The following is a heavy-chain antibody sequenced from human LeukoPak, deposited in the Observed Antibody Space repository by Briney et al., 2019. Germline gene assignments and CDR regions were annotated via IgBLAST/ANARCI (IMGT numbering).Heavy chain of an antibody. Sequence: GGSLRLSCAASGFSFSSYGMHWVRQAPGKGLERVALIWYDGSNKYYADSVKRRLTISRDNSMNTLYLQMNSLRAEDTAVYYCAREGPRGNSQFDYWGQDTLVTVSS. D-gene: IGHD2/OR15-2a*01. CDR1: GFSFSSYG. J-gene: IGHJ4*02. V-gene: IGHV3-33*01. CDR2: IWYDGSNK. CDR3: AREGPRGNSQFDY.